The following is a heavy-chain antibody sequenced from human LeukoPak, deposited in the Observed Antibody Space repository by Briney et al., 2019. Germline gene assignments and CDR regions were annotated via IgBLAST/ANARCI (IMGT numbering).Heavy chain of an antibody. CDR3: ARDYDSSGYYSY. CDR2: IYSGGST. D-gene: IGHD3-22*01. V-gene: IGHV3-53*01. Sequence: GGSLRLSCAASGFTFSSYSMNWVRQAPGKGLEWVSVIYSGGSTYYADSVKGRFTISRDNPKNTLYLQMNSLRAEDTAVYYCARDYDSSGYYSYWGQGTLVTVSS. CDR1: GFTFSSYS. J-gene: IGHJ4*02.